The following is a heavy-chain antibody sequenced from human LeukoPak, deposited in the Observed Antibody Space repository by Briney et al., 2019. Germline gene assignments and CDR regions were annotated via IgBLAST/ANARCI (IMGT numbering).Heavy chain of an antibody. J-gene: IGHJ4*02. CDR3: ARDRWLDY. D-gene: IGHD5-24*01. CDR2: IFNSGST. Sequence: PSQTLSLTCTVSGGSISSGGYYWSWIRQHPGKGLEWIGYIFNSGSTYYNPSLESRVTISVDTSKNQFFLKLSSVTAADTAVYYCARDRWLDYWGQGTLVTVSS. CDR1: GGSISSGGYY. V-gene: IGHV4-31*03.